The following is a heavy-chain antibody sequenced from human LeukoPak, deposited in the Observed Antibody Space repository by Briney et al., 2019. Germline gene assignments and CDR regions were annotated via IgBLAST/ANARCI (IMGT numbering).Heavy chain of an antibody. CDR1: GGSFSGYY. D-gene: IGHD2-21*02. CDR3: ARGRIVVVTAIPDWWFDP. J-gene: IGHJ5*02. CDR2: INHSGNT. Sequence: SETLSLTCAVYGGSFSGYYWSWIRQPPGKGLEWIGEINHSGNTNYNPSLKSRVTISVDTSKNQFSLKLSSVTAADTAVYYCARGRIVVVTAIPDWWFDPWGQGTLVTVSS. V-gene: IGHV4-34*01.